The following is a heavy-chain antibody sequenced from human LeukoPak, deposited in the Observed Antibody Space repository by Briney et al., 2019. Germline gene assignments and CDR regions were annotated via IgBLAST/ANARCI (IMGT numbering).Heavy chain of an antibody. CDR2: INHSGST. V-gene: IGHV4-34*01. Sequence: PSETLSLTCAVYGGSFSGYYWSWIRQPPGKGLEWIGEINHSGSTNYNPSLKSRVTISVDTSKNQFSLKLSSVTAADTAVYYCAREPGRPLCSGGSCYPRRPFDYWGQGTLVTVSS. CDR3: AREPGRPLCSGGSCYPRRPFDY. CDR1: GGSFSGYY. J-gene: IGHJ4*02. D-gene: IGHD2-15*01.